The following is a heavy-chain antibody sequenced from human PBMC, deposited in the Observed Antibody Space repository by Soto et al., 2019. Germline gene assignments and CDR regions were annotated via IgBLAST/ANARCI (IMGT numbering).Heavy chain of an antibody. Sequence: LSLTCTVYGDSISSGNKYWSWIRQPPGKGLEWIGYIFSSGTTYYNPSLKSRLTMSLDASQNQFSLKLNSLTDADTAVYFCARVPSPFDYYYAMDVWGQGTTVTVSS. CDR2: IFSSGTT. CDR1: GDSISSGNKY. CDR3: ARVPSPFDYYYAMDV. J-gene: IGHJ6*02. V-gene: IGHV4-30-4*01. D-gene: IGHD3-16*01.